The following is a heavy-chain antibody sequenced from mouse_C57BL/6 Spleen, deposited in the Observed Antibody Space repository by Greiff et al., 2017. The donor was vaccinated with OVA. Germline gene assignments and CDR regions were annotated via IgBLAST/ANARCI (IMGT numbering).Heavy chain of an antibody. CDR1: GYSFTGYY. D-gene: IGHD1-1*01. V-gene: IGHV1-42*01. J-gene: IGHJ4*01. Sequence: EVQLQQSGPELVKPGASVKISCKASGYSFTGYYMNWVKQSPEKSLEWIGEINPSTGGTTYNQKFKAKATLTVDKSSSTAYMQLKSLTSEDSAVYYCARRGYYYGSVYYYAMDYWGQGTSVTVSS. CDR2: INPSTGGT. CDR3: ARRGYYYGSVYYYAMDY.